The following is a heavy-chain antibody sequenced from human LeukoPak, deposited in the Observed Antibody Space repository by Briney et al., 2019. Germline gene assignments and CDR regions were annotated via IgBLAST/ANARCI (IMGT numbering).Heavy chain of an antibody. J-gene: IGHJ4*02. CDR2: ISGNGGNT. CDR1: GFTFSSFA. Sequence: GGSLGLSCAVSGFTFSSFAMNWVRQAPGKGLEWVAAISGNGGNTYYADSVKGRFTISRDNSKNTLYLQMNSLRAEDTAVYSCAKGRTNFDFWSAYNWGQGTLVTVSS. V-gene: IGHV3-23*01. CDR3: AKGRTNFDFWSAYN. D-gene: IGHD3-3*01.